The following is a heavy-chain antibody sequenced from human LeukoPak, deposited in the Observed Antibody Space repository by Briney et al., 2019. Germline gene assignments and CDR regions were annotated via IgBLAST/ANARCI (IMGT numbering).Heavy chain of an antibody. J-gene: IGHJ4*02. CDR3: AKGQGVVVVAADPFDY. Sequence: GGSLRLSCAASGFTFSSYAMSWVRQAPGKGLEWVSAISGSGGSTYYADSVKGRFTISRDNAKNSLYLQMNSLRAEDTALYYCAKGQGVVVVAADPFDYWGQGTLVTVSS. CDR1: GFTFSSYA. CDR2: ISGSGGST. V-gene: IGHV3-23*01. D-gene: IGHD2-15*01.